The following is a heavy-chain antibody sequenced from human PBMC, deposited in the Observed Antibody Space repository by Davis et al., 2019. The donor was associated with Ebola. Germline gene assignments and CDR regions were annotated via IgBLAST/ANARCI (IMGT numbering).Heavy chain of an antibody. CDR1: RFTFNNYW. CDR2: IKGDGSQI. CDR3: VKNSGWYKLDC. D-gene: IGHD6-19*01. V-gene: IGHV3-7*01. J-gene: IGHJ4*02. Sequence: GESLKISCTASRFTFNNYWMTWVRQAPGKGLEWVANIKGDGSQIGYAGSVKGRFTISRDNGKKSLFLQMDSLRGEDTAVYYCVKNSGWYKLDCWGQGILVTVSS.